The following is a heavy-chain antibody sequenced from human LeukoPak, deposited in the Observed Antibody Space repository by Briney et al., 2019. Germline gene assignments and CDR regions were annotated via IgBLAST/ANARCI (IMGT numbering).Heavy chain of an antibody. V-gene: IGHV1-46*01. J-gene: IGHJ4*02. Sequence: ASVKVSCKASGYTFTSYYMHWVRQAPGQGLEWMGIINPSGGSTSYAQKLQGRVTMTRDTSISTAYMELSRLRSDDTAVYYCARGGYSGYDRNLNYWGQGTLVTVSS. D-gene: IGHD5-12*01. CDR3: ARGGYSGYDRNLNY. CDR2: INPSGGST. CDR1: GYTFTSYY.